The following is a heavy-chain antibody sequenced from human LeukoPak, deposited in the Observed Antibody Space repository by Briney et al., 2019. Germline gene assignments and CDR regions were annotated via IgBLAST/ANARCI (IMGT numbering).Heavy chain of an antibody. CDR1: GGSFSGYY. J-gene: IGHJ5*02. Sequence: SETLSPTCAVYGGSFSGYYWSWIRQPPGKGLEWIGEINHSGSTNYNPSLKSRVTISVDTSKNQFSLKLSSVTATDTAVYYCATQYYDFWSGYYREENWFDPWGQGTLVTVSS. D-gene: IGHD3-3*01. CDR2: INHSGST. CDR3: ATQYYDFWSGYYREENWFDP. V-gene: IGHV4-34*01.